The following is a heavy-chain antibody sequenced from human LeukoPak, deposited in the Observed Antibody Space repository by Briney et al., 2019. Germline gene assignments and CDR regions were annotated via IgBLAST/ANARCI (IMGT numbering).Heavy chain of an antibody. J-gene: IGHJ4*02. CDR2: ISSSSSYI. V-gene: IGHV3-21*01. CDR1: AFTFSSYS. Sequence: GGSLRLSCAASAFTFSSYSMNWVRQAPGKGLEWVSSISSSSSYIYYADSLKGRFTITRDNAKNSLYLQMNSLRAEDTAVYYCASGRGTVLRFLEWLNSDYWGQGTLVTVSS. D-gene: IGHD3-3*01. CDR3: ASGRGTVLRFLEWLNSDY.